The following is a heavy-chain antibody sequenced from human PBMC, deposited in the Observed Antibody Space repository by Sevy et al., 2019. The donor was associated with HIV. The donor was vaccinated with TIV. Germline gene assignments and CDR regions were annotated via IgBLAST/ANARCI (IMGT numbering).Heavy chain of an antibody. V-gene: IGHV3-43*01. J-gene: IGHJ4*02. CDR3: AKGSHYYDSSGPWDY. CDR1: GFTFDDYT. D-gene: IGHD3-22*01. Sequence: GGSLRLSCAASGFTFDDYTMHWVRQAPGKGLEWVSLISWDGGSTYYADSVKGRFTISRDNSKNSLYLQMNSLRTEDAALYYCAKGSHYYDSSGPWDYWGQGTLVTVSS. CDR2: ISWDGGST.